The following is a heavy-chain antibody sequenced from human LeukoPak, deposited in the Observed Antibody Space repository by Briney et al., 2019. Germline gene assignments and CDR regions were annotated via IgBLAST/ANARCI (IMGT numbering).Heavy chain of an antibody. V-gene: IGHV1-18*01. CDR3: ARGPLRLYSYDSSANYFRWFDP. D-gene: IGHD3-22*01. Sequence: ASVKVSCKASGYTFTNYGIHWVRQAPGQGLEWMGWISAYNGNTNSAQKLHGRVTMTTDTSTSTAYMELRSLRSDDTAVYYCARGPLRLYSYDSSANYFRWFDPWGQGTLVTVSS. J-gene: IGHJ5*02. CDR2: ISAYNGNT. CDR1: GYTFTNYG.